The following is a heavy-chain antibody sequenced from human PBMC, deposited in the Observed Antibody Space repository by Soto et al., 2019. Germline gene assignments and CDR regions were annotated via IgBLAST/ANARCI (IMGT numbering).Heavy chain of an antibody. CDR2: ISAYNGNT. J-gene: IGHJ6*03. V-gene: IGHV1-18*01. CDR1: GYTFTSYG. Sequence: ASVKVSCKASGYTFTSYGISWVRQAPGQGLEWMGWISAYNGNTNYAQKLQGRVTMTTDTSTSTAYMELRSLRSDDTAVYYCAREDITMVRGRTGMDVWGKGTTVTVSS. D-gene: IGHD3-10*01. CDR3: AREDITMVRGRTGMDV.